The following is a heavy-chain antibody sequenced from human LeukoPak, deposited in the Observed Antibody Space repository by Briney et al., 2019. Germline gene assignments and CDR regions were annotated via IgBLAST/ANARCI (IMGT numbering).Heavy chain of an antibody. CDR1: GFTFSSYG. CDR3: SGSRGNAYLNAFDI. D-gene: IGHD3-22*01. Sequence: GGSLRLSCAASGFTFSSYGMHWVRQAPGKGLEWVAVISYDGSNKYYADSVKGRFTISRDNSKNTLYLQMNSLRAEDTAVYYCSGSRGNAYLNAFDIWGQGTMVTVSS. V-gene: IGHV3-30*03. J-gene: IGHJ3*02. CDR2: ISYDGSNK.